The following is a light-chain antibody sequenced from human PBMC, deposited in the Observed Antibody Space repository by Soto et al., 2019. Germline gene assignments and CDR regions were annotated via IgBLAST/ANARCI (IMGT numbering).Light chain of an antibody. Sequence: DIQMTQSPSTLSGSVGDRVTITCRASQTISSWLAWYQQKPGKAPKLLIYKASTLKSGVPSRFSGSGSGTEFTLTISSLQPDDFATYYRQHYNSYSEAFGQGNKVELK. CDR2: KAS. J-gene: IGKJ1*01. CDR3: QHYNSYSEA. V-gene: IGKV1-5*03. CDR1: QTISSW.